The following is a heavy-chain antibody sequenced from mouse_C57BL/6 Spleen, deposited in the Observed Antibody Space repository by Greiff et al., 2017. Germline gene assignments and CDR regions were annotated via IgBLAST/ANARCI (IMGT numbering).Heavy chain of an antibody. Sequence: VQLQESGPGLVQPSQSLSITCTVSGFSLTSYGVHWVRQSPGKGLEWLGVIWRGGSTDYNAAFMSRLSITKDNSKSQVFFKMNSLQADDTAIYYCAKKGNYGSSYEAMDYWGQGTSVTVSS. J-gene: IGHJ4*01. V-gene: IGHV2-5*01. CDR3: AKKGNYGSSYEAMDY. D-gene: IGHD1-1*01. CDR2: IWRGGST. CDR1: GFSLTSYG.